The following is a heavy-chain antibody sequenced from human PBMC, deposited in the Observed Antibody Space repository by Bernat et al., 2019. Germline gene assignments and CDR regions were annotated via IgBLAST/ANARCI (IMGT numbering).Heavy chain of an antibody. Sequence: EVQLVESGGGLIQPGGSLRLSCAASGFTVSSNYMSWVRQAPGKGLEGVSVIYSGGSTYYAGSWTGRLTISRENSKNTLYLQMNSLRAEDTAVYYCARGFGSGSSVWGLFAFDIWGQGTMVTVSS. V-gene: IGHV3-53*01. CDR3: ARGFGSGSSVWGLFAFDI. CDR1: GFTVSSNY. CDR2: IYSGGST. D-gene: IGHD3-10*01. J-gene: IGHJ3*02.